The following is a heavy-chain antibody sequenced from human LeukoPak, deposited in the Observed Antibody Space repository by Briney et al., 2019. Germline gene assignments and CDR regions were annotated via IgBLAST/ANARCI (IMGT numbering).Heavy chain of an antibody. CDR3: ARGYEAAARDIGY. J-gene: IGHJ4*02. Sequence: SVKVSCKASGGTFSSYAISWVRQAPGQGLEWMGGIIPIFGTANYAQKFQGRVTITADESTSTAYMELSSLRSEDTAVYYYARGYEAAARDIGYWGQGTLVTVSS. CDR2: IIPIFGTA. CDR1: GGTFSSYA. D-gene: IGHD6-13*01. V-gene: IGHV1-69*13.